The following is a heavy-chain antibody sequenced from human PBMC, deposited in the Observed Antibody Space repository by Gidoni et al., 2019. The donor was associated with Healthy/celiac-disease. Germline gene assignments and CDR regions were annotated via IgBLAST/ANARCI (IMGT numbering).Heavy chain of an antibody. Sequence: EVQLFESGGSLVQPGGSLRLSCAAYGFTFSSYAMSWGRQAPWKGLEWVSAISGSGGSKYYAVSVKGRFTISRDNSKNTLYLQMNSLRAEDTAVYYCAKESSGPVVITPLGYWGQGTLVTVSS. CDR3: AKESSGPVVITPLGY. D-gene: IGHD3-22*01. J-gene: IGHJ4*02. CDR2: ISGSGGSK. CDR1: GFTFSSYA. V-gene: IGHV3-23*01.